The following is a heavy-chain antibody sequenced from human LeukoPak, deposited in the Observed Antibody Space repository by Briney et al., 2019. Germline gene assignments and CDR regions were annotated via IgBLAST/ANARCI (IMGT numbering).Heavy chain of an antibody. J-gene: IGHJ6*02. CDR2: ISYDGSNK. V-gene: IGHV3-30*03. D-gene: IGHD3-10*01. CDR3: ARAYGSYYYYGMDV. CDR1: GFTFSSYG. Sequence: GRSLRLYCAASGFTFSSYGMQWVRQAPGKGLEWVAVISYDGSNKYYADSVKGRFTISRDNSKNTLYLQMNSLRAEGTAVYYCARAYGSYYYYGMDVWGQGTTVTVSS.